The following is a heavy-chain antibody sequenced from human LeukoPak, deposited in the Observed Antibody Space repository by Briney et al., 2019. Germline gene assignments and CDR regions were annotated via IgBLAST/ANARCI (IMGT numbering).Heavy chain of an antibody. CDR2: IYYSGST. CDR3: AKDWSYKGWAYYFDY. CDR1: GGSISSSNYY. V-gene: IGHV4-39*07. D-gene: IGHD1-1*01. J-gene: IGHJ4*02. Sequence: PSETLSLTCTVSGGSISSSNYYWGWIRQPPGKGLEWIGTIYYSGSTNYNPSLKSRVTISVDTSKNQFSLKLSSVTAADTAVYYCAKDWSYKGWAYYFDYWGQGTLVTVSS.